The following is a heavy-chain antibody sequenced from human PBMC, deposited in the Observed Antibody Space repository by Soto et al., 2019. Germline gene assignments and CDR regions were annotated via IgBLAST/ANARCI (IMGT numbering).Heavy chain of an antibody. V-gene: IGHV1-3*01. CDR1: GYSFTKYG. J-gene: IGHJ6*02. CDR2: INPGNGDT. CDR3: ARTDCSSTSCYNYYYYGMDV. D-gene: IGHD2-2*01. Sequence: GASVKVSCKTYGYSFTKYGLHWVRQAPGQRLEWMGWINPGNGDTKYSQKFQGRVTITRDTSATTAYMELSSLRSEDSAVFYCARTDCSSTSCYNYYYYGMDVWGQGTTVTVSS.